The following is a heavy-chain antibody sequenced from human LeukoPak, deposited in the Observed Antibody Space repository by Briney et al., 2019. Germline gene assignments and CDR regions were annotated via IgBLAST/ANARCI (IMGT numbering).Heavy chain of an antibody. CDR3: AKQYDTGYYCAVDL. CDR1: GYPINKVYD. Sequence: SETLSLACAVSGYPINKVYDGVGMRQPPGKGLGWIGSLYHPDSTYYTPYLKSQVHMSVATSTNQFTLKFSFVTAADTSVYSSAKQYDTGYYCAVDLWGTGTAVTVSS. V-gene: IGHV4-38-2*01. J-gene: IGHJ6*04. D-gene: IGHD3-9*01. CDR2: LYHPDST.